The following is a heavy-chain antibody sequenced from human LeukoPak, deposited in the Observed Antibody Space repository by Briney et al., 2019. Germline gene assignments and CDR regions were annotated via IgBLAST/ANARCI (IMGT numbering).Heavy chain of an antibody. CDR3: AGEYQSGYYDAFDI. CDR1: GGSVSSGSYY. J-gene: IGHJ3*02. D-gene: IGHD3-3*01. Sequence: PSETLSLTCTVSGGSVSSGSYYWSWIRQPPGKGLEWIGYIYYSGSTNYNPSLKSRVTISVDTSKNQFSLKLSSVTAADTAVYYCAGEYQSGYYDAFDIWGQGTMVTVSS. V-gene: IGHV4-61*01. CDR2: IYYSGST.